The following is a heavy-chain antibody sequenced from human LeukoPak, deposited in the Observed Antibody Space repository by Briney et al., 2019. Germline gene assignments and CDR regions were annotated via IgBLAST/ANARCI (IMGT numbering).Heavy chain of an antibody. CDR3: AKGQADYDRNGYPPFDL. D-gene: IGHD3-22*01. CDR1: RFTFSSYW. V-gene: IGHV3-7*05. Sequence: GGSLRLSCAASRFTFSSYWMTWVRQAPGKGLEWVANIKQDGGEKHYVDSVQGRFTISRDNAKNSLYLQMNSLRAEDTAVYYCAKGQADYDRNGYPPFDLWGRGTLVTVSS. CDR2: IKQDGGEK. J-gene: IGHJ2*01.